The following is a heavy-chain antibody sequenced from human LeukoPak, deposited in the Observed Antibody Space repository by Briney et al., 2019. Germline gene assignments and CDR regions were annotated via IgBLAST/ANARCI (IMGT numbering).Heavy chain of an antibody. Sequence: SETLSLXCTVSGGSISSYYWSWIRQPPGKGLEWIGYIYYSGSTNYNPSLKSRVTISVDTSKNQFSLKLSSVTAADTAVYYCARGGLPTEGAFDIWSQGTMVTVSS. D-gene: IGHD1-26*01. CDR1: GGSISSYY. V-gene: IGHV4-59*01. CDR2: IYYSGST. CDR3: ARGGLPTEGAFDI. J-gene: IGHJ3*02.